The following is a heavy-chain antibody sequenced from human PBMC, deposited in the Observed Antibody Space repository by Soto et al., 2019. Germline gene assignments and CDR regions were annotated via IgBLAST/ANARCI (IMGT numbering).Heavy chain of an antibody. CDR2: LSDSGGSI. D-gene: IGHD3-3*01. CDR1: GFTFSRHA. CDR3: ARDHPSGDFWSGYYLPGFNYYYYYGMDV. J-gene: IGHJ6*02. Sequence: GGSLRLSCTASGFTFSRHAMTWVRQAPGKGLEWVSGLSDSGGSIYYADSVKGRFTISRDNSKNTLYLKMNSLRAEDTAVYYCARDHPSGDFWSGYYLPGFNYYYYYGMDVWGQGTTVTVSS. V-gene: IGHV3-23*01.